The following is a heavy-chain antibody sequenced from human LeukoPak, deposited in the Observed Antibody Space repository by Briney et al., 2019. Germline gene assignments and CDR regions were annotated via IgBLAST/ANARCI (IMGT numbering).Heavy chain of an antibody. Sequence: GRSLRLSCAASGFIFINYAMHWVRQAPGKGLEWVAVISYDGSDKYYADSVKGRFTISIDNSKNTLYLQMNSLRAEDTAVYYCARSLATSYYYMDVWGKGTTVTVSS. CDR2: ISYDGSDK. CDR3: ARSLATSYYYMDV. CDR1: GFIFINYA. V-gene: IGHV3-30*04. J-gene: IGHJ6*03. D-gene: IGHD5-12*01.